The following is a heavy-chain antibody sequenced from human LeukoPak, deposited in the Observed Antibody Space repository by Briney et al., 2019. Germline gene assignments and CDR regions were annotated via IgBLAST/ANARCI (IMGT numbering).Heavy chain of an antibody. J-gene: IGHJ4*02. V-gene: IGHV4-4*09. CDR1: GGSISSYY. CDR3: ARRATMLAGGYFDY. Sequence: SETLSLTRTVSGGSISSYYWSWIRQPPGKGLEWIGYIYSSGSTNYNPSLKSRVTISVDTSKNQFSLKLSSVTAADTAVYYCARRATMLAGGYFDYWGQGTLVTVSS. CDR2: IYSSGST. D-gene: IGHD5-12*01.